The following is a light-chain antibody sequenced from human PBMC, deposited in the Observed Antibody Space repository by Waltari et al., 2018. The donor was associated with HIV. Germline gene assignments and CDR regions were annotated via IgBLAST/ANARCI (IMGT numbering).Light chain of an antibody. CDR2: GAS. V-gene: IGKV3-15*01. CDR1: QSVSSN. Sequence: EIVMTQSPATLSVSPGERATLSCRASQSVSSNLAWYQHKPGQAPRLFIYGASTRATGIPARFSGSGSVTDFTLTISSLQSKDFAVYYCQQYSNWPRTFGQGTKVEIK. J-gene: IGKJ1*01. CDR3: QQYSNWPRT.